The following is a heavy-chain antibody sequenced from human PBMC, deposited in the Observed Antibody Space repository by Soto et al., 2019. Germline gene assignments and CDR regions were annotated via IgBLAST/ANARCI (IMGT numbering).Heavy chain of an antibody. D-gene: IGHD3-22*01. Sequence: SETLSLTCTVSGGSISSYYWSWIRQPPGKGLEWIGYIYYSGNTYYNPSLKSRVTISEDTSKNQFSLKLSSVTAADTAVYYCARATYYYDSSGYSDRVLDYWGQGTLVTVSS. CDR1: GGSISSYY. CDR2: IYYSGNT. V-gene: IGHV4-59*06. J-gene: IGHJ4*02. CDR3: ARATYYYDSSGYSDRVLDY.